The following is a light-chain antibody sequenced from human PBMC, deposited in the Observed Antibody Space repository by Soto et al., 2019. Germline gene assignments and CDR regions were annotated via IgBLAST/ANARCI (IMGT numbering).Light chain of an antibody. CDR2: DVS. CDR3: SSYTSSSLYV. J-gene: IGLJ1*01. V-gene: IGLV2-14*01. CDR1: NDDVGGYES. Sequence: QSALTQPASVSGSPGQSITMSCTGTNDDVGGYESVSWYQQHAGRAPKLIIYDVSNRPSGVSGRVSGSKFGNTASLTISGLQAEDEADYYCSSYTSSSLYVFGTGTKLTV.